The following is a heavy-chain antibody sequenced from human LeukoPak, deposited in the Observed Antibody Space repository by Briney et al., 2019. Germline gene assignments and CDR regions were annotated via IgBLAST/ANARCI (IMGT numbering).Heavy chain of an antibody. CDR1: GFTFENYG. CDR2: INWNGERA. J-gene: IGHJ6*03. V-gene: IGHV3-20*04. Sequence: GGSLRLSCTAAGFTFENYGMSWVRQVPGKGLEWVSGINWNGERAGNADSVKGRFTISRDNAKNSLYLQVNSLRDEDTAFYYCARGRDGSQSYSNYYYYYMDVWGKGTTVTVSS. CDR3: ARGRDGSQSYSNYYYYYMDV. D-gene: IGHD3-10*01.